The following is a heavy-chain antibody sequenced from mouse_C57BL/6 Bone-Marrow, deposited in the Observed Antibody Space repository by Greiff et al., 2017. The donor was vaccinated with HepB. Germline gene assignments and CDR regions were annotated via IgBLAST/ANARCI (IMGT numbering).Heavy chain of an antibody. J-gene: IGHJ1*03. D-gene: IGHD1-1*01. Sequence: VQLQQSGPELVKPGASVKISCKASGYAFSSSWMNWVKQRPGKGLEWIGRIYPGDGDTNYNGKFKGKATLTADKSSSTAYMQLSSLTSEDSAVYFCARASITTDWYFDVWGTGTTVTVSS. V-gene: IGHV1-82*01. CDR3: ARASITTDWYFDV. CDR1: GYAFSSSW. CDR2: IYPGDGDT.